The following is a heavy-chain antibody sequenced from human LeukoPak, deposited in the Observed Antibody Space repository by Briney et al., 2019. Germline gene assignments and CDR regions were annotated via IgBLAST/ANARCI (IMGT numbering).Heavy chain of an antibody. D-gene: IGHD3-22*01. J-gene: IGHJ4*02. CDR2: ISAYNGNT. CDR1: GYTFTSYG. CDR3: ARGSYYDSSGYYYIHPFDY. Sequence: ASVKVSCKASGYTFTSYGISWVRQAPGQGLEWMGWISAYNGNTNYAQKLQGRVTMTTDTSTSTAYMELRSLRSDDTAVYYCARGSYYDSSGYYYIHPFDYWGQGTLVTVSS. V-gene: IGHV1-18*01.